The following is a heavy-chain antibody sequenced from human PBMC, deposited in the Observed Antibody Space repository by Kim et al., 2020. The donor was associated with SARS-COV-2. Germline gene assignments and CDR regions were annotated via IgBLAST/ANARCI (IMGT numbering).Heavy chain of an antibody. V-gene: IGHV4-31*02. J-gene: IGHJ5*02. D-gene: IGHD6-13*01. CDR3: ARASSWRYNWFDP. Sequence: YYNPSLKSRVTISVDTSKNQFSLGLSSVTAADTAVYYCARASSWRYNWFDPWGQGTLVTVSS.